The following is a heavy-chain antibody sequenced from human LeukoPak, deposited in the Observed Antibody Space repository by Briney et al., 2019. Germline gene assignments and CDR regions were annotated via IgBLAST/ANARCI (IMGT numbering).Heavy chain of an antibody. D-gene: IGHD3-22*01. CDR3: AAAPTSYYDSSGPLGY. V-gene: IGHV3-23*01. CDR1: GFTFSDYG. Sequence: GGSLRLSCVASGFTFSDYGMLWVRQPPGKGLEWVSAISGSGGSTYYADSVKGRFTISRDNSKNTLYLQMNSLRAEDTAVYYCAAAPTSYYDSSGPLGYWGQGTLVTVSS. J-gene: IGHJ4*02. CDR2: ISGSGGST.